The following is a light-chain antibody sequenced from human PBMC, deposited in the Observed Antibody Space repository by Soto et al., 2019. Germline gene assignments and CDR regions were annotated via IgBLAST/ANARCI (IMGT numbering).Light chain of an antibody. Sequence: ETVLRQSPGTLSLSPGERATLSCRASQTIRSNYLAWYRQTPGQAPRHLIYGASNRATGIADRFSGSGSGTDFTLIISRLEPVDFALYYCQQYGSSPWTFGQGTKVEIK. J-gene: IGKJ1*01. V-gene: IGKV3-20*01. CDR3: QQYGSSPWT. CDR2: GAS. CDR1: QTIRSNY.